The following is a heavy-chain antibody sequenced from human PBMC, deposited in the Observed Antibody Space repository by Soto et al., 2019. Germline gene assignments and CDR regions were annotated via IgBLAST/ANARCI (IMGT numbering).Heavy chain of an antibody. Sequence: KQSQTLSLTCTVSGGSISSYYWSWIRQPAGKGLEWIGRIYTSGSTNYNPSLKSRVTMSVDTSKNQFSLKLSSVTAADTAVYYCAYSSSWYYYYGMDVWGKGTTVTV. D-gene: IGHD6-13*01. CDR1: GGSISSYY. CDR2: IYTSGST. CDR3: AYSSSWYYYYGMDV. J-gene: IGHJ6*04. V-gene: IGHV4-4*07.